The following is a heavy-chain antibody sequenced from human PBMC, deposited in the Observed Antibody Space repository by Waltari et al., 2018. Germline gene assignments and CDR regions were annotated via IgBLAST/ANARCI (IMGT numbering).Heavy chain of an antibody. CDR1: GFTVSSNY. J-gene: IGHJ5*02. Sequence: EVQLVESGGGLIQPGGSLRLSCAASGFTVSSNYMSWVRQAPGKGLEWVSVIYSGGSTYYADSVKGRFTNSRDNSKNTLDLQMNSLRAEETAGDYCARGPGYSYGSRDNWFDPWGQGTLGTVSS. V-gene: IGHV3-53*01. CDR2: IYSGGST. CDR3: ARGPGYSYGSRDNWFDP. D-gene: IGHD5-18*01.